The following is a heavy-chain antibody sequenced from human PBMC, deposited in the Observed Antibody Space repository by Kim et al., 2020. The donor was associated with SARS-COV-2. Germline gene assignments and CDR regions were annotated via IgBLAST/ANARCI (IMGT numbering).Heavy chain of an antibody. J-gene: IGHJ6*02. Sequence: GGSLRLSCVASRFTFINAWMNWVRQAPGKGLEWVGRIKSKPDGGTTDYAAPVKGRFTISRDDSKNTLYLQMNSLKTEDTAVYYCTKLTMVRGRGVLLYYGMDVWGQGTTVTVSS. CDR2: IKSKPDGGTT. V-gene: IGHV3-15*01. D-gene: IGHD3-10*01. CDR3: TKLTMVRGRGVLLYYGMDV. CDR1: RFTFINAW.